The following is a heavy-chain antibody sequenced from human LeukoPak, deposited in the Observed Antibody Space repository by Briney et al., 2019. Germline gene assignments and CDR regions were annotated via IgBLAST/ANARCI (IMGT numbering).Heavy chain of an antibody. Sequence: SQTLSLTCTVSGGSISSGNYYWTWIQQPAGKGLEWIGRIYTSGSTNYNPSLKSRVTISVDTSKNQFSLKLSSVTAADTAVYYCARGPGFDYWGQGTLVTVSS. D-gene: IGHD1-14*01. CDR2: IYTSGST. CDR3: ARGPGFDY. J-gene: IGHJ4*02. CDR1: GGSISSGNYY. V-gene: IGHV4-61*02.